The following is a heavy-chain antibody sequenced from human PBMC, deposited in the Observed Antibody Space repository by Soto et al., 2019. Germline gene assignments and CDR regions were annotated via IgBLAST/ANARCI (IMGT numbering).Heavy chain of an antibody. D-gene: IGHD2-2*02. CDR1: VFTFSSYS. Sequence: WWSLRLSCSASVFTFSSYSMNWFRQAPGKGLEWVSSISSSSSYIYYADSVKGRFTISRDNAKNSLYLQMNSLRAEDTAVYYCARGIGEYCSSTSCYTSYYYYGMDVWGQGTTVTVSS. CDR2: ISSSSSYI. CDR3: ARGIGEYCSSTSCYTSYYYYGMDV. V-gene: IGHV3-21*01. J-gene: IGHJ6*02.